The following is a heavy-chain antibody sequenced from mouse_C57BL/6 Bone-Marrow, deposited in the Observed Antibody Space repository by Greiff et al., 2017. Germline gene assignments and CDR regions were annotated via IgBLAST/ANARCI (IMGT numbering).Heavy chain of an antibody. V-gene: IGHV1-81*01. Sequence: VQLVESGAELARPGASVKLSCTASGYTFTSYGISWVKQRTGQGLEWIGEIYPRSGNTYYNEKFKGKATLTADKYSSTAYMELRSLTSEDSSVYFCAGRLRRWYYFDYWGQGTTLTVSS. J-gene: IGHJ2*01. CDR3: AGRLRRWYYFDY. D-gene: IGHD1-2*01. CDR2: IYPRSGNT. CDR1: GYTFTSYG.